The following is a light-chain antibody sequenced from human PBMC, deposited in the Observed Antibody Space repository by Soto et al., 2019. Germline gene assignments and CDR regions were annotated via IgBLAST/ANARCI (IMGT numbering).Light chain of an antibody. CDR2: GAS. J-gene: IGKJ4*01. V-gene: IGKV1-39*01. CDR3: QQSYVTPLT. Sequence: DIQMTQAPSSLSASVGDRVTITCRASQSITNYLHWYQQKPGRAPKLLIYGASSLQRGVPSRFSGSGSGTDFTLSISSLQPEDFATYSCQQSYVTPLTFGGGTKVDIK. CDR1: QSITNY.